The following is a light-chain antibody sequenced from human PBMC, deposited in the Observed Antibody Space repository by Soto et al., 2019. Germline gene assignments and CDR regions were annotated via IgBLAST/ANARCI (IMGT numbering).Light chain of an antibody. CDR1: QSISTW. V-gene: IGKV1-5*03. J-gene: IGKJ5*01. CDR2: KAY. Sequence: DIQITKSPSPLSASVGDRVTITCRASQSISTWLAWYQQKPGKAPKVLIYKAYSLESGVQSRFSGSGSGTEFTLTISSLQPDDFATYYCKQYNSYSITFGQGTRLEI. CDR3: KQYNSYSIT.